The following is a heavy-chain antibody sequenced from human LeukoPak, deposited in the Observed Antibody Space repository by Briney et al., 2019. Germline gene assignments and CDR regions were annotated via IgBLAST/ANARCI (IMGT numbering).Heavy chain of an antibody. V-gene: IGHV3-53*01. CDR1: GFTVSSNY. D-gene: IGHD5-18*01. CDR3: ARAVDTAMLWDY. J-gene: IGHJ4*02. Sequence: GGSLRLSCAASGFTVSSNYMSWVRQAPGKGLEWVSVIYSGSSTYYADSVKGRFTISRDNSKNTLYLQMNSLRAEDTAVYYCARAVDTAMLWDYWGQGTLVTVSS. CDR2: IYSGSST.